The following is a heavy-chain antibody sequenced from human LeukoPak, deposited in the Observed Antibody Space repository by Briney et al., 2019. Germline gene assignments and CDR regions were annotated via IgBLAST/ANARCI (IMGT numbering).Heavy chain of an antibody. J-gene: IGHJ3*02. D-gene: IGHD2-2*01. CDR3: ARGPYCSSTSCYAAFDI. V-gene: IGHV4-59*01. Sequence: SETLSLTCTVSGGSISSYYWSWIRQPPGKGLEWIGYIYHSGSTNYNPSLKSRVTISVDTSKNQFSLKLSSVIAADTAVYYCARGPYCSSTSCYAAFDIWGQGTMVTVSS. CDR1: GGSISSYY. CDR2: IYHSGST.